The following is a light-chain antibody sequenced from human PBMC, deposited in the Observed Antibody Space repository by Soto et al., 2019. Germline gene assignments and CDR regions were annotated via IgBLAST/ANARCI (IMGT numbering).Light chain of an antibody. V-gene: IGKV1-5*01. CDR2: DAS. CDR3: QQYNNYFSWT. Sequence: DIQMTQSTSTLSASVGDSVTITCRASQSISIWLAWYQQKPGKAPNILIYDASTLVSGVPSRFSGSGSGTEFTLTISSLQPDDFASYYCQQYNNYFSWTFGQGTKVEIK. J-gene: IGKJ1*01. CDR1: QSISIW.